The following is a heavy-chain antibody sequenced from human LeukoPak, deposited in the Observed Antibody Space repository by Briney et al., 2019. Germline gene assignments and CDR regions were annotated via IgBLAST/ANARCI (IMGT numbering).Heavy chain of an antibody. Sequence: ASVKVSCKASGGTFSSYAISWVRQAPGQGLEWMGGIIPIFGTANYAQKFQGRVTMTRDMSTSTVYMELSSLRSEDTAVYYCARGRDYYDSSGYPGDFDYWGQGTLVTVSS. CDR1: GGTFSSYA. CDR3: ARGRDYYDSSGYPGDFDY. D-gene: IGHD3-22*01. J-gene: IGHJ4*02. V-gene: IGHV1-69*05. CDR2: IIPIFGTA.